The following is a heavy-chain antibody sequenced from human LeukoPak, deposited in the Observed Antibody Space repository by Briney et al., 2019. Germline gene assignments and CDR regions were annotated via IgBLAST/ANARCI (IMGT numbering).Heavy chain of an antibody. CDR1: GFTVSSNY. V-gene: IGHV3-53*01. CDR2: IYGGST. Sequence: GGSLRLSCAASGFTVSSNYMTWVRQAPGKGLEWVSIIYGGSTYYADSVKGRFTISRDNSKNTVYLQMNSMRAEDTAVYYCARDFEGVHRTTNSYTSYYYMDVWRKGTTVIVSS. D-gene: IGHD2/OR15-2a*01. J-gene: IGHJ6*03. CDR3: ARDFEGVHRTTNSYTSYYYMDV.